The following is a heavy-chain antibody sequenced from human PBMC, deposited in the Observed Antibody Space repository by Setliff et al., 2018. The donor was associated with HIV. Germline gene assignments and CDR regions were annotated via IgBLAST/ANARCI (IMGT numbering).Heavy chain of an antibody. Sequence: SETLSLTCAVFGGSFSDFYWSWIRQPPGKGLEWIGEISYSGSTVYNPSLKSRVTMSVDASKNLVSLNLNSVTAADTAIYYCARGIARQVVIDRWFDPWGQGTPVTVSS. CDR2: ISYSGST. CDR3: ARGIARQVVIDRWFDP. V-gene: IGHV4-34*01. D-gene: IGHD2-21*01. CDR1: GGSFSDFY. J-gene: IGHJ5*02.